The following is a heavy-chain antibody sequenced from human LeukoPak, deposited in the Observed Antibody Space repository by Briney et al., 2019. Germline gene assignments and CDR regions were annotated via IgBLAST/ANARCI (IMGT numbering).Heavy chain of an antibody. CDR1: GFTFNTFS. Sequence: GGSLRLSCAASGFTFNTFSMTWVRQAPGKGLEWVSSITSSSSYIYYADSVKGRFTISRDNSKNTLYLEVISLTAEDTAVYYCAKDDAWLRFGEWSQGTLVTVSS. CDR3: AKDDAWLRFGE. J-gene: IGHJ4*02. V-gene: IGHV3-21*04. D-gene: IGHD3-10*01. CDR2: ITSSSSYI.